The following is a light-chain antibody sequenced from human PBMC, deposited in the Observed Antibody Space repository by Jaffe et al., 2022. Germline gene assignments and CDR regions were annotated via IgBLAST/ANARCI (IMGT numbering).Light chain of an antibody. CDR3: QQYDSPPRT. Sequence: EIVLTQSPGTLSLSPGERATLSCRASQSVSSSYLAWYQQKPGQPPRLLIYGASSRATAIPDRFSGSGSGTDFTLTISRLEPEDFAVYYCQQYDSPPRTFGQGTKVEVK. V-gene: IGKV3-20*01. J-gene: IGKJ1*01. CDR1: QSVSSSY. CDR2: GAS.